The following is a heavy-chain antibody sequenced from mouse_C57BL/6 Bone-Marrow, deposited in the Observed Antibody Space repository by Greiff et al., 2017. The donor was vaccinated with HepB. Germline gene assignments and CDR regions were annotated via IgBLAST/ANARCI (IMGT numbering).Heavy chain of an antibody. CDR3: ARHGGYEAWFAY. J-gene: IGHJ3*01. CDR1: GFTFSSYG. V-gene: IGHV5-6*01. CDR2: ISSGGSYT. Sequence: VQLQQSGGDLVKPGGSLKLSCAASGFTFSSYGMSWVRQTPDKRLEWVATISSGGSYTYYPDSVKGRFTISRDNAKNTLYLQMSSLKSEDTAMYYCARHGGYEAWFAYWGQGTLVTVSA. D-gene: IGHD3-1*01.